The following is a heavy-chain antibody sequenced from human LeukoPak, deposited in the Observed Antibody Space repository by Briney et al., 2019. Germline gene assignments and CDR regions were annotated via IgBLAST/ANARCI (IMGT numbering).Heavy chain of an antibody. CDR1: GFTFSSYW. CDR2: IISDGSSA. D-gene: IGHD3-10*01. V-gene: IGHV3-74*01. Sequence: GGSLRLSCAASGFTFSSYWMHWVRQAPGKGLVWVSRIISDGSSATHADSVKGRFTISRDNAKNMLYLQMNSLRAEDTAVYYCTRDRRYGGMDVWAKGPRSPSP. CDR3: TRDRRYGGMDV. J-gene: IGHJ6*02.